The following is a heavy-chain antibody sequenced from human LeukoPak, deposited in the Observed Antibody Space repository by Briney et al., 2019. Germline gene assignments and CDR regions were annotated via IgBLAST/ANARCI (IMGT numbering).Heavy chain of an antibody. CDR1: GFTFSSYA. CDR3: AKGRMRGPDFGVVPRAFDY. J-gene: IGHJ4*02. V-gene: IGHV3-23*01. D-gene: IGHD3-3*01. Sequence: PGGSLRLSCAASGFTFSSYAMSWVRQAPGKGLEWVSAISGSGGSTYYADSVKGRFTISRDNSKNTLYLQMNSLRAEDTAVYYCAKGRMRGPDFGVVPRAFDYWGQGTLVTVSS. CDR2: ISGSGGST.